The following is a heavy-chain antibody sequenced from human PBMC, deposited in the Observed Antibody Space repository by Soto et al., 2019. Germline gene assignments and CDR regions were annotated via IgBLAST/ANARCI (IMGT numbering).Heavy chain of an antibody. CDR1: GFTFSSYA. V-gene: IGHV3-23*01. Sequence: GGSLTLSCAASGFTFSSYAMSWVRQAPGKGLEWVSAISGSGGSTYYADSVEGRFTIARDNSKNTLYLQMNSLRAEDTAVYYCAKGRLPLDYWGQGTLVTVSS. CDR3: AKGRLPLDY. D-gene: IGHD2-15*01. J-gene: IGHJ4*02. CDR2: ISGSGGST.